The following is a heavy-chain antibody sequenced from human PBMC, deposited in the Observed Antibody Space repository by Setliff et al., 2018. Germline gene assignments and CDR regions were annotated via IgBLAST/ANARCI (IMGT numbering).Heavy chain of an antibody. J-gene: IGHJ4*02. V-gene: IGHV1-46*01. D-gene: IGHD6-13*01. Sequence: ASVKVSCKASGYSLVTHYMHWVRQAPGQGLEWMGLINTGGGSSSYAPKFQGRVTMTRDTSTRTVYMEVNILGLEDTAVYFCASAGLASAGRKGVFDHWGQGTLVTV. CDR3: ASAGLASAGRKGVFDH. CDR2: INTGGGSS. CDR1: GYSLVTHY.